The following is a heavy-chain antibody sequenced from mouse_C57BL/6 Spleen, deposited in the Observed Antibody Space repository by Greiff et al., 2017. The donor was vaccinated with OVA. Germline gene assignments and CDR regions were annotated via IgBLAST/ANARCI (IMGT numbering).Heavy chain of an antibody. CDR3: ARSPLLDPLYPLDY. D-gene: IGHD2-1*01. J-gene: IGHJ2*01. CDR2: IHPNSGST. V-gene: IGHV1-64*01. CDR1: GYTFTSYW. Sequence: QVQLQQPGAELVKPGASVKLSCKASGYTFTSYWMHWVKQRPGQGLEWIGMIHPNSGSTNYNEKFKSKATLTVDKSSSTAYMQLSSLTSEDSAVYYCARSPLLDPLYPLDYWGKGTTLTVSS.